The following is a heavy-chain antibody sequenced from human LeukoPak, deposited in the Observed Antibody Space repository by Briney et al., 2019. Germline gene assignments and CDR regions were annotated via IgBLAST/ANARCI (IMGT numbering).Heavy chain of an antibody. J-gene: IGHJ4*02. D-gene: IGHD5-18*01. V-gene: IGHV3-15*01. CDR2: IKKKIDGGTA. CDR1: GFTFSNAW. Sequence: GGSLRLSCGVSGFTFSNAWMSWVRQAPGKGLEWVGRIKKKIDGGTADYAAPVKGGFTISRDDSIDTMYLQMNSLQIEDTAVYYCVREGNKYGYHSFDSWGQGTLVTVSS. CDR3: VREGNKYGYHSFDS.